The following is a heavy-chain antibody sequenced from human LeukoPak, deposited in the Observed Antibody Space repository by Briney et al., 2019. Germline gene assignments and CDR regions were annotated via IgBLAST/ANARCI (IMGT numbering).Heavy chain of an antibody. V-gene: IGHV4-39*01. CDR1: GDSISTSNSY. J-gene: IGHJ4*02. D-gene: IGHD6-19*01. CDR3: ASRAVAVTGFLF. Sequence: SETLSLTCTVSGDSISTSNSYWGWIRQPPGKGLEWIGSIYYSGNTYYNASLKSRVTISVDTSKNQFSLKFTSVTAADTAVYYCASRAVAVTGFLFWGQGTLVTVSS. CDR2: IYYSGNT.